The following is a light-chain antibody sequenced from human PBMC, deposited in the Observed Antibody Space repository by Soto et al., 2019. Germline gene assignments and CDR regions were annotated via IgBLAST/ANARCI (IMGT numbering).Light chain of an antibody. J-gene: IGLJ2*01. V-gene: IGLV1-51*01. CDR2: DAN. CDR1: SSNIGNNY. Sequence: HSVLTQPPSVSAAPGQTVIISCSGSSSNIGNNYVSWYQQLPGTAPRLLIYDANKRPSEIPDRFSGSKSATSATLGITGLQTGDEADYYCGAWDTSLSGVVFGGGTKLTVL. CDR3: GAWDTSLSGVV.